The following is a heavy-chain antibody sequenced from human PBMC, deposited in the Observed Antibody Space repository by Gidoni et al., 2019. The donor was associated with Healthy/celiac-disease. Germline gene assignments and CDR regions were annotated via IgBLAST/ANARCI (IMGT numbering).Heavy chain of an antibody. Sequence: EVQLVESGGGLVKPGGSLRLSCAASGFTFSSYSMNWVRQAPGKGLEWVSSISSSSSYIYYADSVKGRFTISRDNAKNSLYLQMNSLRAEDTAVYYCARRKDCSGGSCYDDYYYYGMDVWGQGTTVTVSS. D-gene: IGHD2-15*01. CDR3: ARRKDCSGGSCYDDYYYYGMDV. J-gene: IGHJ6*02. V-gene: IGHV3-21*01. CDR2: ISSSSSYI. CDR1: GFTFSSYS.